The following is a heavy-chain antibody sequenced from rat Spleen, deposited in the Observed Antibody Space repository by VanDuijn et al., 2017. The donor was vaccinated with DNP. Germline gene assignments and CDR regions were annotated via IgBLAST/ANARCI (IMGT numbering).Heavy chain of an antibody. J-gene: IGHJ4*01. CDR3: ARHRTIMPYYYAMDA. D-gene: IGHD1-12*01. CDR2: ISYNGGTP. Sequence: EVLLVESDGGLVQPGRSLKLSCAVSGFTFNDYYMAWVRQAPAKGLEWVATISYNGGTPYYRDSVKGRFNISRDNAQSTLYLQMDSLRSEDTATYYCARHRTIMPYYYAMDAWGQGASVTVSS. CDR1: GFTFNDYY. V-gene: IGHV5-7*01.